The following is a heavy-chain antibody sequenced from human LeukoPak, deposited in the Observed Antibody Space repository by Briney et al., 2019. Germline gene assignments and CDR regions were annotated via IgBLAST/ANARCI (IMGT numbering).Heavy chain of an antibody. V-gene: IGHV1-46*01. CDR2: INPSGGT. CDR3: AREGNSDYGPTRSFDI. D-gene: IGHD4/OR15-4a*01. CDR1: GFIFTNYY. J-gene: IGHJ3*02. Sequence: ASVKVSCKASGFIFTNYYMHWVRHVPGQGPECMGLINPSGGTKYAQRFQDRVTMTRDTSTSTIYLDLSSLTSEDRAVYYCAREGNSDYGPTRSFDIWGQGTMVTVSS.